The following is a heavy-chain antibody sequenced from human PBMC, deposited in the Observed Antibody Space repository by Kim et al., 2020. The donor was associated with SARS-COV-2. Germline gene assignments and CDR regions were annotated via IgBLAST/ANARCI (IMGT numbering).Heavy chain of an antibody. V-gene: IGHV4-59*13. CDR2: IYYSGST. Sequence: SQTLSLTCTVSGGSISSYYWSWIRQPPGKGLEWIGYIYYSGSTNYNPSLKSRVTISVDTSKNQFSLKLSSVTAADTAVYYCASHPLYGDVPHWGQGTLVTVSS. CDR1: GGSISSYY. CDR3: ASHPLYGDVPH. J-gene: IGHJ4*02. D-gene: IGHD4-17*01.